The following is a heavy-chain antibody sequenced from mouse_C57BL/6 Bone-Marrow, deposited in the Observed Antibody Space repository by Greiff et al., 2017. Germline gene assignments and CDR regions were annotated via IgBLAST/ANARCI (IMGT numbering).Heavy chain of an antibody. CDR2: ISSGGSYT. V-gene: IGHV5-6*01. CDR3: ARPYYYGSSLYFDY. CDR1: GFTFSSYG. Sequence: EVQGVGSGGDLVKPGGSLKLSCAASGFTFSSYGMSWVRQTPDKRLEWVATISSGGSYTYYPDSVKGRFTISRDNAKNTLYLQMSSLKSEDTAMYYCARPYYYGSSLYFDYWGQGTTLTVSS. D-gene: IGHD1-1*01. J-gene: IGHJ2*01.